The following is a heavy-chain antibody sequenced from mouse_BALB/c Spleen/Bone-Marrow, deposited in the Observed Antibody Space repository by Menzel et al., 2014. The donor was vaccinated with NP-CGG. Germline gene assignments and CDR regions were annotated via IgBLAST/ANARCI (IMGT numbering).Heavy chain of an antibody. CDR3: ARLSYYGRFAY. CDR1: GFDFSRYW. CDR2: INPDSSTI. Sequence: EVQLVESGGGLVQPGGSLKLSCAASGFDFSRYWMSWVRQAPGKGLEWIGEINPDSSTINYAPSLKDKFVFSRDNAKNTLYLQMSKVRSDDTALYYCARLSYYGRFAYWGQGTLVTVSA. V-gene: IGHV4-1*02. D-gene: IGHD1-1*01. J-gene: IGHJ3*01.